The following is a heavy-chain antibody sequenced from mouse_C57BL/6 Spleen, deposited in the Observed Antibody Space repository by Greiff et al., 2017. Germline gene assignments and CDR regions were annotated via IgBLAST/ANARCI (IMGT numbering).Heavy chain of an antibody. J-gene: IGHJ4*01. CDR2: ISRGGDYI. Sequence: EVLLVESGEGLVKPGGSLKLSCAASGFTFSSYAMSWVRQTPEKRLEWVAYISRGGDYIYYADTVKGRFTLSRDKARNTPYLQMSSLKSEDTAMYYCTREGGLLRDYAMDYWGQGTSVTVSS. D-gene: IGHD2-3*01. CDR3: TREGGLLRDYAMDY. V-gene: IGHV5-9-1*02. CDR1: GFTFSSYA.